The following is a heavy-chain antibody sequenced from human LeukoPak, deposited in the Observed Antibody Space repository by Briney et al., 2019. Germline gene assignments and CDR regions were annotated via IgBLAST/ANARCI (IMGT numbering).Heavy chain of an antibody. D-gene: IGHD5-18*01. CDR2: IYHSGST. Sequence: PSETLSLTCTVSGGSISSGGYYWSWIRQPPGKGLEWIGYIYHSGSTYYNPSLKSRVTISVDRSKNQFSLKLSSVTAADTAVYYCARGRYSDYWGQGTLVTVSS. J-gene: IGHJ4*02. CDR3: ARGRYSDY. CDR1: GGSISSGGYY. V-gene: IGHV4-30-2*01.